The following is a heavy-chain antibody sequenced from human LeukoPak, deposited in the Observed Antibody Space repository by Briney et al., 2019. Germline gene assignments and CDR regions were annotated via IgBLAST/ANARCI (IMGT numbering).Heavy chain of an antibody. Sequence: PGGSLRLSCAASGFTFSNHAMNWVRQAPGKGLEWVSIISARDGRTYYADSVKGRFTISRDNSKNTLYLQMNSLRAEDTAVYYCAKDRNDWKQGIDYWGQGTLVTVSS. CDR1: GFTFSNHA. CDR2: ISARDGRT. D-gene: IGHD1-1*01. CDR3: AKDRNDWKQGIDY. J-gene: IGHJ4*02. V-gene: IGHV3-23*01.